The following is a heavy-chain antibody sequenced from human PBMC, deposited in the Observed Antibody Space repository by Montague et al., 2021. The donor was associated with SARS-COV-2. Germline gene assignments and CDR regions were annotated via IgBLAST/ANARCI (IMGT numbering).Heavy chain of an antibody. D-gene: IGHD2-15*01. CDR3: ARQHCRGFVVTGFETYFDS. Sequence: SETLFLTCTVSGDPISSSSYYWGWIRQSPGRGLEWIGSINYNGRTYYNPSLKSRVTISVDAPKDQFSLQLDSMTAADTAVYYCARQHCRGFVVTGFETYFDSWGQGSLVIVSS. J-gene: IGHJ4*02. CDR2: INYNGRT. CDR1: GDPISSSSYY. V-gene: IGHV4-39*01.